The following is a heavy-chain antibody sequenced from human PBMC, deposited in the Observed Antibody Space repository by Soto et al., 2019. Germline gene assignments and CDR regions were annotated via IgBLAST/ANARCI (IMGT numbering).Heavy chain of an antibody. D-gene: IGHD2-8*01. V-gene: IGHV4-39*01. Sequence: KTSETLSLTCTVSSGSVSNSNYYWGWIRQSPGKGLEWIGSVYYRGRSYSKSSVKSRVTISVDTSKNQFSLNLNSVTASDTAVYYCVSQRTSVLTQAYFDYWGPGALVTVSS. CDR3: VSQRTSVLTQAYFDY. CDR2: VYYRGRS. CDR1: SGSVSNSNYY. J-gene: IGHJ4*02.